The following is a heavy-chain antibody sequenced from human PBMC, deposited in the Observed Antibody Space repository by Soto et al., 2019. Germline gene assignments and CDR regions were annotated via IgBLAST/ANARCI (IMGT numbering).Heavy chain of an antibody. J-gene: IGHJ6*02. CDR2: FDPEDGET. CDR3: ASDLVGASDSYGLDV. V-gene: IGHV1-24*01. Sequence: GASVKVSCKVSGYTLTELSMHWVRQAPGKGLEWMGGFDPEDGETIYAQKFQGRVTMTEDTSTDTAYMELNSLRAEDTAVYYCASDLVGASDSYGLDVWGQGTPVTVSS. CDR1: GYTLTELS. D-gene: IGHD1-26*01.